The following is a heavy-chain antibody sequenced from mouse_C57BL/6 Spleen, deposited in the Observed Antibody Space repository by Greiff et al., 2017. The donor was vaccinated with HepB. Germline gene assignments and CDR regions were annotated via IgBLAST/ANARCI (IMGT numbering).Heavy chain of an antibody. CDR3: ARGTSTGTWFAY. CDR2: IDPSDSYT. J-gene: IGHJ3*01. CDR1: GYTFTSYW. V-gene: IGHV1-69*01. D-gene: IGHD4-1*01. Sequence: VQLQQPGAELVMPGASVKLSCKASGYTFTSYWMHWVKQRPGQGLEWIGEIDPSDSYTNYNQKFKGKSTLTVDKSSSTAYMQLSSLTSEDSAVYYCARGTSTGTWFAYWGQGTLVTVSA.